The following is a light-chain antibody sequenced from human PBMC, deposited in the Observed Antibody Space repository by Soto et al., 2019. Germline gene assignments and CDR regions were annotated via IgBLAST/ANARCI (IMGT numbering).Light chain of an antibody. Sequence: SYELTQPPSVFVSPGQTASITCSGDKLGDKYACWYQQKPGQSPVLVIYQDSKRPSGIPERFSGSNSGNTATLTISGTQAMDEADYYCQAWDSSHYVFGTGTKVTVL. CDR2: QDS. CDR3: QAWDSSHYV. V-gene: IGLV3-1*01. CDR1: KLGDKY. J-gene: IGLJ1*01.